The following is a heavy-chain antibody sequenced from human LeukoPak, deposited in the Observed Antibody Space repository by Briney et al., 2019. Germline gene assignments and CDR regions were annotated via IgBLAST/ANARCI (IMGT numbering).Heavy chain of an antibody. J-gene: IGHJ4*02. V-gene: IGHV3-66*01. CDR3: ARNRDGDYVDY. Sequence: PGGSLRLSCAVSGFNVNINYMSWVRQAPGKGLEWILVIYSRGDTHYADSVKGRFTISRDNSKKTVYLQMNSLRVEDTAVYFCARNRDGDYVDYWGQETLVTVSS. CDR1: GFNVNINY. D-gene: IGHD4-17*01. CDR2: IYSRGDT.